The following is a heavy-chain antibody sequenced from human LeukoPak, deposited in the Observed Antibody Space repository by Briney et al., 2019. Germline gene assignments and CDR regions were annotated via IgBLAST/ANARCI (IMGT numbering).Heavy chain of an antibody. CDR2: ISYDGNNK. CDR1: GFAFSTYG. D-gene: IGHD1-26*01. V-gene: IGHV3-30*02. Sequence: GGSLRLSCATSGFAFSTYGMHWVRQAPGKGLEWVAFISYDGNNKYYADSVKGRLTISRDTSKNMLFLQMNSLRAEDTAVYYCATRGSYFEDFWGQGTLVTVSS. CDR3: ATRGSYFEDF. J-gene: IGHJ4*02.